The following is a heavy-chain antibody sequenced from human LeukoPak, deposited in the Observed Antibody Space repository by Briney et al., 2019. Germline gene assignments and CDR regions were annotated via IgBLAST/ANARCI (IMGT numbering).Heavy chain of an antibody. D-gene: IGHD6-19*01. J-gene: IGHJ4*02. V-gene: IGHV3-48*03. Sequence: GGSLSLSCAASGFTFSSYDMNWVRQAPGKGLEWVSYISSSGTTIYYADSVKGRFTISRDNAKNSLYLQMNSLRAEDTAVYYCARMYSSGLFDYWGQGTLVTVSS. CDR3: ARMYSSGLFDY. CDR1: GFTFSSYD. CDR2: ISSSGTTI.